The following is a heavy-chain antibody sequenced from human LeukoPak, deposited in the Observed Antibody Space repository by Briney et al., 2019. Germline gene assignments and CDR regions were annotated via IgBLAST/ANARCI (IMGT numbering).Heavy chain of an antibody. CDR3: AKGGELAYFYYYGMDV. J-gene: IGHJ6*02. CDR1: GFTFPNYA. D-gene: IGHD1-1*01. Sequence: GGSLRLSCAASGFTFPNYAMSWDRQAPGKGLEWVSAIGGSGVSTYYADSVKGRFSISRDNSNNTVYLQMNSLRAEDTAVYYCAKGGELAYFYYYGMDVWGQGTTVTVSS. CDR2: IGGSGVST. V-gene: IGHV3-23*01.